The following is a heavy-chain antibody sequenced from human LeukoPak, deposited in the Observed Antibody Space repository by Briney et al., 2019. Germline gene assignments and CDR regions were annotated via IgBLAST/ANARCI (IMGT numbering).Heavy chain of an antibody. CDR3: ARGRGWLQVFDY. CDR1: GGSFSGYY. CDR2: INHSGST. J-gene: IGHJ4*02. Sequence: SETLSLTCAVYGGSFSGYYRSWIRQPPGKGLEWIGEINHSGSTNYNPSLKSRVTISVDTSKNQFSLKLSSVTAADTAVYYCARGRGWLQVFDYWGQGTLVTVSS. V-gene: IGHV4-34*01. D-gene: IGHD5-24*01.